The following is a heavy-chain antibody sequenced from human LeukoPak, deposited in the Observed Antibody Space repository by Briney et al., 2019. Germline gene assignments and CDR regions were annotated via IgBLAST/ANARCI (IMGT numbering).Heavy chain of an antibody. J-gene: IGHJ6*02. CDR2: IYYSGST. V-gene: IGHV4-59*01. CDR3: AGVARYDFWSGYFYYYGMDV. D-gene: IGHD3-3*01. CDR1: GGSISSYY. Sequence: SETLSLTCTVSGGSISSYYWSWIRQPPGKGLEWIGYIYYSGSTNYNPSLKSRVTISVDTSKNQFSLKLSSVTAADTAVHYCAGVARYDFWSGYFYYYGMDVWGQGTTVTVSS.